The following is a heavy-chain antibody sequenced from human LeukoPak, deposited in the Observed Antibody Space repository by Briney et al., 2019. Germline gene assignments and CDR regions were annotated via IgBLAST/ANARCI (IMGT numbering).Heavy chain of an antibody. CDR3: ARSGVIVGATTHYYYYYGMDV. V-gene: IGHV5-51*01. D-gene: IGHD1-26*01. CDR1: GYSFTSYW. Sequence: GESLKISCKGSGYSFTSYWIGWVRQMPGEGLEWMGIIYPGDSDTRYSPSFQGQVTISADKSISTAYLQWSSLKASDTAMYYCARSGVIVGATTHYYYYYGMDVWGQGTTVTVSS. J-gene: IGHJ6*02. CDR2: IYPGDSDT.